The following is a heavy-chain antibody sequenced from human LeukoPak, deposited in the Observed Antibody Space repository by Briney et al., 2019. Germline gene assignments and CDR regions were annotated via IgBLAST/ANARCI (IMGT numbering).Heavy chain of an antibody. CDR3: ARGFWYYDSSGYPLDY. CDR2: MNPNSGNT. D-gene: IGHD3-22*01. V-gene: IGHV1-8*01. CDR1: GYTFTSYD. J-gene: IGHJ4*02. Sequence: AAVKVSCKASGYTFTSYDINWVRQATGQGLEWMGWMNPNSGNTGYAQKFQGRVTMTRNTSISTAYMELSSLRSEDTAVYYCARGFWYYDSSGYPLDYWGQGTLVTVSS.